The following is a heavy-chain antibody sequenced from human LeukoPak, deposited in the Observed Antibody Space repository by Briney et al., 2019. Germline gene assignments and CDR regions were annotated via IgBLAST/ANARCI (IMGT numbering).Heavy chain of an antibody. Sequence: ASVKVSCKASGYTFTSYGISWVRQAPGQGLECMGWISAYNGNTNYAQKLQGRVTMTTGASTSTAYMELRSLRSDDTAVYYCARDRGYSSTHYIDYWGQGTLVTVSS. V-gene: IGHV1-18*01. CDR2: ISAYNGNT. J-gene: IGHJ4*02. CDR1: GYTFTSYG. D-gene: IGHD3-22*01. CDR3: ARDRGYSSTHYIDY.